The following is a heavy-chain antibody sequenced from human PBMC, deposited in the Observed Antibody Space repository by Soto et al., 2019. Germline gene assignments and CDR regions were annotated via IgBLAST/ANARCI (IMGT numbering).Heavy chain of an antibody. V-gene: IGHV6-1*01. CDR1: GDSVSTDTVG. Sequence: PSPTLSLTCAIFGDSVSTDTVGWHWIRQSPSRGLEWLGRTYYRSKWSYDYAISVRGRISISPDTSKNQFSLQLNSVTPDDTAVYYCARSHNHAYGYWGQGTLVTVSS. J-gene: IGHJ4*02. CDR2: TYYRSKWSY. CDR3: ARSHNHAYGY. D-gene: IGHD3-16*01.